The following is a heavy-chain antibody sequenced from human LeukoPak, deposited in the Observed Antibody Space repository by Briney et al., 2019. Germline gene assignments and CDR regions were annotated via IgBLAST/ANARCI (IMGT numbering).Heavy chain of an antibody. CDR1: GFTFNNYA. CDR3: ANDFDH. Sequence: SGGSLRLSCAASGFTFNNYAMSWVRQAPGKGLEWVSTISGSDDNTCYADSVKGRFTISRDISKNTLYLQMNSLRADDTAVYYCANDFDHWGQGTLVTVSS. CDR2: ISGSDDNT. J-gene: IGHJ4*02. V-gene: IGHV3-23*01.